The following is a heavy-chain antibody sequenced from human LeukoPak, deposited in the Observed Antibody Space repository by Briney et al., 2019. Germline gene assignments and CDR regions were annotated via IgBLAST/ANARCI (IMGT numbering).Heavy chain of an antibody. CDR2: ISSNGDST. D-gene: IGHD3-22*01. CDR3: AREGHSSGHCGAFDI. J-gene: IGHJ3*02. V-gene: IGHV3-64*01. Sequence: PGGSLRLSCAASGFTFINYGMHWVRQAPGKGLEYVSGISSNGDSTHYVSSVKDRFTISRDNSKNTLYLQMGSLRAEDMAVYYFAREGHSSGHCGAFDIWGQGTMVTVSS. CDR1: GFTFINYG.